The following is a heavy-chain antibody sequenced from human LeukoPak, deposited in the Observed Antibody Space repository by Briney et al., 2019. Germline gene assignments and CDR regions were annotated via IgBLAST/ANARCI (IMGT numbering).Heavy chain of an antibody. Sequence: SQTLSLTCTVSGGSISSGGYYWSWIRQPPGKGLEWIGYIYHSGSTYYNPSLKSRVTISVDRSKNQFSLKLSSVTAADTAVYYCARDCYEPTPHRGQYNWFDPWGQGTLVTVSS. V-gene: IGHV4-30-2*01. CDR2: IYHSGST. D-gene: IGHD3-3*01. J-gene: IGHJ5*02. CDR3: ARDCYEPTPHRGQYNWFDP. CDR1: GGSISSGGYY.